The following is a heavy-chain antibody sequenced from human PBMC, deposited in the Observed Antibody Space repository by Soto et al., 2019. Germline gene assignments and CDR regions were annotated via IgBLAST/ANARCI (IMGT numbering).Heavy chain of an antibody. CDR1: GYTFTSYD. V-gene: IGHV1-2*04. CDR2: INPNSGGT. CDR3: ARFLDDDNPHYVMDV. D-gene: IGHD3-22*01. J-gene: IGHJ6*02. Sequence: ASVKVSCKASGYTFTSYDINWVRQATGQGLEWMGWINPNSGGTNYAQKFQGWVTMTRDTSISTAYMELSRLRSDDTAVYYCARFLDDDNPHYVMDVRAQRSTVTVSS.